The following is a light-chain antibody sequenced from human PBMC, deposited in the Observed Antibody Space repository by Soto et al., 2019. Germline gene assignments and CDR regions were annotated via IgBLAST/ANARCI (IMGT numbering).Light chain of an antibody. CDR2: DVS. J-gene: IGLJ1*01. CDR1: SGDVGAYVY. CDR3: CSYASSSNYV. V-gene: IGLV2-14*03. Sequence: QSVLTQPASVSGSPGQSISIPCTGTSGDVGAYVYVSWYQQYPGKAPTLMIYDVSNRPSGVSGRFSGSKSGDTASLTISWLQAEDENDYYCCSYASSSNYVFGTGTKVTVL.